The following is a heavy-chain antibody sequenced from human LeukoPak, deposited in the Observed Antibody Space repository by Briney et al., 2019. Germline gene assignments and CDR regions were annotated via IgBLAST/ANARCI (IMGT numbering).Heavy chain of an antibody. CDR3: AREACGGYCRFDY. V-gene: IGHV4-59*01. J-gene: IGHJ4*02. CDR2: IYYSGST. D-gene: IGHD2-21*02. Sequence: SETLSLTCTVSGDSIINYYWSWIRQPPGKGLEWIGYIYYSGSTNYNPSLKSRVAISVDTSKNQFSLKLSSLTAADTAVYYCAREACGGYCRFDYWGQGTLVTVSS. CDR1: GDSIINYY.